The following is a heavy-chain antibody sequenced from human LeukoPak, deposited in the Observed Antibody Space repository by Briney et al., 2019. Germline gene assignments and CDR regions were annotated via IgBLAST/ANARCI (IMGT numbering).Heavy chain of an antibody. J-gene: IGHJ4*02. CDR3: AKDHGMFIAATGEVDY. CDR1: GFTFSKAW. Sequence: GGSLRLSCAASGFTFSKAWMNWVRQAPGKGLEWVGRIKSKTDGETIDYAAPVKGRLTISRDDSKNILYLQMDSLKTEDTAVYYCAKDHGMFIAATGEVDYWGQGTLVTVSS. V-gene: IGHV3-15*07. CDR2: IKSKTDGETI. D-gene: IGHD6-13*01.